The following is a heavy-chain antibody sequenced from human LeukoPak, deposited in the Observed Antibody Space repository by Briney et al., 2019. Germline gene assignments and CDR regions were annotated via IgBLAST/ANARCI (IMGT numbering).Heavy chain of an antibody. J-gene: IGHJ4*02. Sequence: GGSLRLSCAASGFTFSSYWMSWVRQAPGKGLEWVANIKQDGSEKYYVDSVKGRFIISRDNAKNSLYLQMNSLTTEDTAMYYCTRVHSISWSGSYLDCWGQGTLVTVSS. CDR1: GFTFSSYW. D-gene: IGHD6-13*01. CDR2: IKQDGSEK. CDR3: TRVHSISWSGSYLDC. V-gene: IGHV3-7*03.